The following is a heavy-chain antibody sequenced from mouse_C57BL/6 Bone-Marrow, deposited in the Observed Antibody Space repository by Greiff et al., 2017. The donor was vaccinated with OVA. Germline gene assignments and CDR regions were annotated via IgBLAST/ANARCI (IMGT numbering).Heavy chain of an antibody. J-gene: IGHJ2*01. V-gene: IGHV1-42*01. CDR2: INPSTGGT. Sequence: DVQPQESGPELVKPGASVKISCKASGYSFTGYYMNWVKQSPEKSLEWIGEINPSTGGTTYNQKFKAKATLTVDKFSSTADMRLKSLTSEDSAVYYCARWGSYDFGCWSQSTTRTVYS. D-gene: IGHD1-1*02. CDR1: GYSFTGYY. CDR3: ARWGSYDFGC.